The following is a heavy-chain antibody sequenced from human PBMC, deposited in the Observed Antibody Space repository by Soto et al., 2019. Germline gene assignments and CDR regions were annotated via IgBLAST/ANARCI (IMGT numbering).Heavy chain of an antibody. V-gene: IGHV4-31*03. Sequence: QVQLQESGPGLVKPSQTLSLTCTVSGGSISSGAYYWSWIRQHPGKGLEWIGYIYYRGRAYYNPSLRSRLTISVDTSKNQFSLKLTSVTAADTALYYCARVPYYYGSGSYYKMDAALSYFDSWGQGTQVTVSS. CDR3: ARVPYYYGSGSYYKMDAALSYFDS. D-gene: IGHD3-10*01. CDR1: GGSISSGAYY. J-gene: IGHJ4*02. CDR2: IYYRGRA.